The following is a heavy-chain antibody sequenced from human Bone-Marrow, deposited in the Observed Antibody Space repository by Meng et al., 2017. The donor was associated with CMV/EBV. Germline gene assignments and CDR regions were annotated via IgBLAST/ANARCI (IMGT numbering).Heavy chain of an antibody. CDR1: DDFVSSDTYY. J-gene: IGHJ6*02. CDR3: ARGARVYGMDV. CDR2: IYYNGGT. Sequence: SETLCLTCRVSDDFVSSDTYYWNWIRQPPGKGLEWIGYIYYNGGTNYNPSLNSPVTTSIYTSKKQFLLRLSSVTAADTAVYYCARGARVYGMDVWGQGTAVAVSS. V-gene: IGHV4-61*01.